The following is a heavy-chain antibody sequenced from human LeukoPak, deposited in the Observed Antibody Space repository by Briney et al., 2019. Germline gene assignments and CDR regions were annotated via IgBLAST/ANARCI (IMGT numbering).Heavy chain of an antibody. Sequence: SETLSLTCTVYGGXFSGYYCSWIRQPPGKGQEWIGQINHSGSTNYNPSLKSRVTISVDTSKNQFSLKLSSVTAADTAVYYCARSSSSWYSWFDPWGQGTLVTVSS. V-gene: IGHV4-34*01. CDR2: INHSGST. CDR1: GGXFSGYY. CDR3: ARSSSSWYSWFDP. D-gene: IGHD6-13*01. J-gene: IGHJ5*02.